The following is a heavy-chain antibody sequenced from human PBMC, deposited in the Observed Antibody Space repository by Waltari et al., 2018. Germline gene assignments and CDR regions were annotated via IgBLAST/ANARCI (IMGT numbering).Heavy chain of an antibody. V-gene: IGHV4-4*07. Sequence: QVLLQESGPGLVKPSETLSLTCTVSGGSISSYYWSWIRQPAGKGLEWIGRIYTSGSTNYNPSLKSRVTMSVDTSKNQFSLKLSSVTAADTAVYYCARVPYYDILTGYYDAFDIWGQGTMVTVSS. CDR1: GGSISSYY. D-gene: IGHD3-9*01. CDR3: ARVPYYDILTGYYDAFDI. J-gene: IGHJ3*02. CDR2: IYTSGST.